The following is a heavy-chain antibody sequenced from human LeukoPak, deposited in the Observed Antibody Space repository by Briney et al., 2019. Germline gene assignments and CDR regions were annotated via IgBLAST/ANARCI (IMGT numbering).Heavy chain of an antibody. CDR2: INPNSGGT. Sequence: ASVKVSCKASGYTFTGYYMHWVRQAPGQGLEWMGWINPNSGGTNYAQKFQGRVTVTRDTSISTAYMELSRLRSDDTAVYYCARGVDDYVWGSYPEFFHFDYWGQGTLVTVSS. CDR1: GYTFTGYY. J-gene: IGHJ4*02. V-gene: IGHV1-2*02. D-gene: IGHD3-16*02. CDR3: ARGVDDYVWGSYPEFFHFDY.